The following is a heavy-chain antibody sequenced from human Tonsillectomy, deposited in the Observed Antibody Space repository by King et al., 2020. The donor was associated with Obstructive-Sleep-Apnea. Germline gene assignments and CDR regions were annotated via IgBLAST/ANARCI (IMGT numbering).Heavy chain of an antibody. CDR1: GFTLSDVY. CDR3: ARGLNSFDI. Sequence: VQLVESGGGLVQPGGSLRLSCAASGFTLSDVYMDVLRQAPGKGLEGLGLRRKKAKRFTTEYSASVQARFTVSRDDSKNSLLLQMNNLQTEDTAVYYCARGLNSFDIWGQGTLVTVSS. J-gene: IGHJ3*02. CDR2: RRKKAKRFTT. V-gene: IGHV3-72*01.